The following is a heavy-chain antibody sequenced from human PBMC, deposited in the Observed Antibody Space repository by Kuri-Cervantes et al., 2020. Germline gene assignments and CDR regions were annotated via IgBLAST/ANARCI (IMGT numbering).Heavy chain of an antibody. CDR2: ISSTGGST. D-gene: IGHD6-19*01. CDR1: GFTFSSYA. CDR3: AATMNGAGTYIDY. Sequence: GSLRLSCAASGFTFSSYAMSWVRQAPGEGLEWVSAISSTGGSTYYADSVEGRFTISRDNSKNTLYLQMNSLRAEDTAVYYCAATMNGAGTYIDYWGQGTLVTVSS. J-gene: IGHJ4*02. V-gene: IGHV3-23*01.